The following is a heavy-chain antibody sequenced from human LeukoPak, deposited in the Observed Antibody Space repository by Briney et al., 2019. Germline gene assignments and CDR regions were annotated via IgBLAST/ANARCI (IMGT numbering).Heavy chain of an antibody. D-gene: IGHD1-26*01. Sequence: GGSLRLSCAASRFTFSSYEMNWVRQAPGKGLEWVSSISSSSSYIYYADSVKGRFTISRDNAKNSLYLQMNSLKSEDTAVYYCVTEVSGSFPTWGQGTLVTVSS. CDR2: ISSSSSYI. V-gene: IGHV3-21*03. J-gene: IGHJ4*02. CDR3: VTEVSGSFPT. CDR1: RFTFSSYE.